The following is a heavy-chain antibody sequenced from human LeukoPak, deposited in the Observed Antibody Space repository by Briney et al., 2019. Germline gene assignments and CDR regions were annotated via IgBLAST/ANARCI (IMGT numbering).Heavy chain of an antibody. CDR3: SGMRMRIPTVRTLDY. CDR2: IYYTGST. CDR1: GGSMSSYY. D-gene: IGHD3-10*02. J-gene: IGHJ4*02. Sequence: SETLSLTCTVSGGSMSSYYWTWIRQPPGKGLEWIGFIYYTGSTNYNPSLKSRVTISVDTSNDQFSLKLSSVSVTDTDTYKYSGMRMRIPTVRTLDYWGQGTLVTVSS. V-gene: IGHV4-59*01.